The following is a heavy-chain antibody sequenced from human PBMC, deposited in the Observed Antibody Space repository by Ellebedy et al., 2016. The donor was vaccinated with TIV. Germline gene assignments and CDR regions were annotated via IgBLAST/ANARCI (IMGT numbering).Heavy chain of an antibody. CDR3: ARRVRDNYSFNYYMDV. J-gene: IGHJ6*03. V-gene: IGHV1-18*01. Sequence: ASVKVSCXASGYTFPSYGISWVRQAPGQGLEWMGWISAYNGNTNYAQTLQGRVTMTTDTSTSTAYMELRSLRSDDTAVYYCARRVRDNYSFNYYMDVWGKGTTVTVSS. CDR2: ISAYNGNT. D-gene: IGHD1-14*01. CDR1: GYTFPSYG.